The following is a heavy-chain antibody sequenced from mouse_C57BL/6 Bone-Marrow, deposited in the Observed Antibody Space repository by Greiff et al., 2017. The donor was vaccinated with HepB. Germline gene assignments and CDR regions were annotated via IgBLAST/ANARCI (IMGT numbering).Heavy chain of an antibody. V-gene: IGHV14-4*01. D-gene: IGHD1-1*01. CDR3: TTHYYGSSKDFDY. J-gene: IGHJ2*01. Sequence: VQLQQSGAELVRPGASVKLSCTASGFNIKDDYMHWVQQRPEQGLEWIGWIDPENGDTEYASKFQGKATITADTSSNTAYLQLSSLTSEDTAVYYCTTHYYGSSKDFDYWGQGTTLTVSS. CDR1: GFNIKDDY. CDR2: IDPENGDT.